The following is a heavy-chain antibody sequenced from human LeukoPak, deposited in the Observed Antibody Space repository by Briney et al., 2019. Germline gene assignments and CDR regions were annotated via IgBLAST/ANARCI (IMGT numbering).Heavy chain of an antibody. CDR2: TTSYNGDT. V-gene: IGHV1-18*01. CDR1: GYTFSNYG. J-gene: IGHJ4*02. Sequence: GASVKVSCKTSGYTFSNYGVSWIRQAPGQGLECMGWTTSYNGDTNYARKFQGRVTMTTEKSTNTAYMELKTLTSDDTAMYYCARSFRGYGSGSFDYWGQGSLVTVSS. D-gene: IGHD3-10*01. CDR3: ARSFRGYGSGSFDY.